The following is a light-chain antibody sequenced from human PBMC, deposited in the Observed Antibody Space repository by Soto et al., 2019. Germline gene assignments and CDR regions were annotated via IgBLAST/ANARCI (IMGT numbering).Light chain of an antibody. CDR1: SSNIESNT. J-gene: IGLJ2*01. CDR3: QSYDFSLSTSLL. V-gene: IGLV1-40*01. CDR2: ANV. Sequence: QAVLTQPPSASGTPGQRVTISCSGSSSNIESNTVTWYQQLPGTAPKLVIYANVIRPSGVPDRFSGSKSGTSASLAITGLQAEDEADYYCQSYDFSLSTSLLFGGGTKLTVL.